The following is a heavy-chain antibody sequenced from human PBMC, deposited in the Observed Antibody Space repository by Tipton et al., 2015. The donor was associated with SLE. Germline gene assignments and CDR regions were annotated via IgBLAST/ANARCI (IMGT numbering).Heavy chain of an antibody. J-gene: IGHJ2*01. CDR1: GGSISFDY. CDR2: IYSSGDR. D-gene: IGHD4-17*01. V-gene: IGHV4-4*07. Sequence: TLSLTCTVSGGSISFDYWSWIRQSAGRGVEWIGRIYSSGDRDYNPSLRGRVTMSIDASQNRVSLRLKSVSAADTAVYYCARGSDGEYVRYFDVWGPGTLVTVSS. CDR3: ARGSDGEYVRYFDV.